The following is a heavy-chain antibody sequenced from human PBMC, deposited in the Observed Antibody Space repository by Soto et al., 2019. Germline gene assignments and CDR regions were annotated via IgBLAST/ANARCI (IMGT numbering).Heavy chain of an antibody. D-gene: IGHD5-12*01. Sequence: QVQLVQSGAEVKKPGSSVKVSCKASGGTFSSYAISWVRQAPGQGLEWMGGIIPIFGTANYAQKFQGRVTITADKSTSTAYMELSSLRSEDTAVYYCARDEARLKNYYYYGMDVWGQGTTVTVSS. CDR1: GGTFSSYA. V-gene: IGHV1-69*06. CDR3: ARDEARLKNYYYYGMDV. J-gene: IGHJ6*02. CDR2: IIPIFGTA.